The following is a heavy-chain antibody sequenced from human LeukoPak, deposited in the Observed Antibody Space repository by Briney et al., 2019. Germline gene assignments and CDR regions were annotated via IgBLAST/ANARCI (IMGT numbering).Heavy chain of an antibody. CDR2: ISSRSTSI. V-gene: IGHV3-21*01. CDR1: GFTFSSYD. D-gene: IGHD3-3*01. J-gene: IGHJ4*02. Sequence: PGGSLRLSCTASGFTFSSYDMNWVRQAPGKGLEWVSSISSRSTSIYYADSVKGRFTISRDNAKNSLYLQMNSLRAEDTAVYWCARDYIAYDPLDYWGQGTLVTVSS. CDR3: ARDYIAYDPLDY.